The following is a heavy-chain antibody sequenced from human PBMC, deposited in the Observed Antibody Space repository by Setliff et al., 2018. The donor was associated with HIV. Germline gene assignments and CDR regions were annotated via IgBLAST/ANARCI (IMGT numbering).Heavy chain of an antibody. CDR3: VTTSSAAPPFDY. J-gene: IGHJ4*02. CDR1: GFIFSSFG. Sequence: GSLRLSCTTFGFIFSSFGMHWVRQAPGKGLEWVAVIWNDGSNKYYADSVKGRFTISRDNSRNTLYLRMNSLRAEDTAVYYCVTTSSAAPPFDYWGQGTLVTVSS. D-gene: IGHD6-19*01. V-gene: IGHV3-33*03. CDR2: IWNDGSNK.